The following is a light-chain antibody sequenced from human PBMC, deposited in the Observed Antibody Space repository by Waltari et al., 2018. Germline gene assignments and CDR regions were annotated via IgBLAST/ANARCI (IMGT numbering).Light chain of an antibody. CDR1: ALPKQY. CDR3: LSADSSGTSKV. J-gene: IGLJ3*02. Sequence: SYELTQPPSVSVSPGQTARITCSGDALPKQYAFWYQQKPCQAPVLIIDKDTQRPSGIPERFSGSSSGTTVTMTISGVQAEDEADYYCLSADSSGTSKVFGGGTKLTVL. CDR2: KDT. V-gene: IGLV3-25*03.